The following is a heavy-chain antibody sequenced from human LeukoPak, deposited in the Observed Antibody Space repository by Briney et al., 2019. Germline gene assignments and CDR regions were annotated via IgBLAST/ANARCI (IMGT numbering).Heavy chain of an antibody. V-gene: IGHV3-23*01. J-gene: IGHJ4*02. CDR2: ISGSGGST. D-gene: IGHD3-9*01. CDR3: ARSTSSEYDIYHFDY. CDR1: GFTFGSYA. Sequence: GGSLRLSCAASGFTFGSYAMSWVRQAPGQGLEWVSAISGSGGSTYYADSVKGRFTISRDNSKNTLYLQMNSLRAEDTAVYYCARSTSSEYDIYHFDYWGQGTLVTVSS.